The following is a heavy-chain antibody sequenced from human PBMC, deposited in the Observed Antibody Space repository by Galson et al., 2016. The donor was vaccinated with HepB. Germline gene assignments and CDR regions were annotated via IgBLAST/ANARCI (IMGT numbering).Heavy chain of an antibody. CDR3: ARGYLGSGRTDY. J-gene: IGHJ4*02. Sequence: SLRLSCAASGFTFSTYAMSWVRQAPGKGLEWVSGISGSGANTYYADSVKGRFTISRDNSKNTLYLQMNGLRAEDTAVYYCARGYLGSGRTDYWGQGTLVTVSS. D-gene: IGHD3-10*01. CDR1: GFTFSTYA. V-gene: IGHV3-23*01. CDR2: ISGSGANT.